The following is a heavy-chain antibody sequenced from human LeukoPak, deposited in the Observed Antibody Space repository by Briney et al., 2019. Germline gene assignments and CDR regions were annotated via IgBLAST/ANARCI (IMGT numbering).Heavy chain of an antibody. CDR2: IFYSGRT. D-gene: IGHD3-3*01. Sequence: PSETLSLTCTVSGASIGGSNYYWGWVRQPPGMGLERIGSIFYSGRTYFNPSLKRRVTISVDTSKNQFSLRLSSVTAADAAVYYCARHEEEDGRNAKTFWYWGQGTLVTVSS. V-gene: IGHV4-39*01. J-gene: IGHJ4*02. CDR3: ARHEEEDGRNAKTFWY. CDR1: GASIGGSNYY.